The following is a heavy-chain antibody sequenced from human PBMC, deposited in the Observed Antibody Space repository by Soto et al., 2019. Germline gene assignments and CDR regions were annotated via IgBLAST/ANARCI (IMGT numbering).Heavy chain of an antibody. V-gene: IGHV4-59*01. CDR2: IYYSGYT. CDR3: ARVGRDYGDSIYYYGMDV. D-gene: IGHD4-17*01. Sequence: SETLSLTCTVSGGSISSYYLSWIRQPPGKGLEWIGYIYYSGYTNYNPSLKSRVTISVDTSKNQFSLKLSSVTAADTAVYYCARVGRDYGDSIYYYGMDVWGQGTTVTVSS. CDR1: GGSISSYY. J-gene: IGHJ6*02.